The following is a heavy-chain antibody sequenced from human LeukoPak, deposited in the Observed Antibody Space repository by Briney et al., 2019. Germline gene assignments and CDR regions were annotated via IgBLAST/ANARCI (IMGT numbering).Heavy chain of an antibody. CDR3: ANSLGPYYDILTGYYSQYFQH. D-gene: IGHD3-9*01. V-gene: IGHV3-30*18. CDR1: GFTFSSYG. Sequence: GGSLRLSCAASGFTFSSYGMHWVCQAPGKGLEWVAVISYDGSNKYYADSVKGRFTISRDNSKNTLYLQMNSLRAEDTAVYYCANSLGPYYDILTGYYSQYFQHWGQGTLVTVSS. J-gene: IGHJ1*01. CDR2: ISYDGSNK.